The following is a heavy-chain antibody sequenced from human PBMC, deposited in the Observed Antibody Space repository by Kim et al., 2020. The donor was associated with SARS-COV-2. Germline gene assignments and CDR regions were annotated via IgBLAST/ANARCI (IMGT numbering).Heavy chain of an antibody. J-gene: IGHJ4*02. Sequence: YNEDSVKGRCTISRDNAKDSLYLQMSSLRGEDTGVYYCARGPRVNWKIGYGGQGTLVTVSS. D-gene: IGHD1-20*01. CDR3: ARGPRVNWKIGY. V-gene: IGHV3-48*03.